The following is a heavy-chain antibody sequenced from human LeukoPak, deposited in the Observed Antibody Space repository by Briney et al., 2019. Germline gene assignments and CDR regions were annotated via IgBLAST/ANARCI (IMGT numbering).Heavy chain of an antibody. CDR3: ARGGWFGELLHFDY. Sequence: ASVKVSCKASGGTFSSYAISWERQAPGQGLEWMGGIIPIFGTANYAQKFQGRVTITADESTSTAYMELSSLRSEDTAVYYCARGGWFGELLHFDYWGQGTLVTVSS. V-gene: IGHV1-69*13. J-gene: IGHJ4*02. CDR2: IIPIFGTA. D-gene: IGHD3-10*01. CDR1: GGTFSSYA.